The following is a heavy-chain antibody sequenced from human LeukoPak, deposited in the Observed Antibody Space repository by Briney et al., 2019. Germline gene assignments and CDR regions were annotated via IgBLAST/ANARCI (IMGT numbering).Heavy chain of an antibody. D-gene: IGHD6-19*01. CDR3: AKSRAYSSGALNY. J-gene: IGHJ4*02. V-gene: IGHV4-30-4*01. CDR1: GGSISSGDYY. Sequence: PSQTLSLTCTVSGGSISSGDYYWSWIRQPPAKGLEWIGYIYYSGSTYYNPSLKSRVTISVDTSKNQFSLKLSSVTAADTAVYYCAKSRAYSSGALNYWGQGTLVTVSS. CDR2: IYYSGST.